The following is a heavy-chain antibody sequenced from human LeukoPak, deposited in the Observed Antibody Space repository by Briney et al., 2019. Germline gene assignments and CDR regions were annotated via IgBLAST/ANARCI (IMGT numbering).Heavy chain of an antibody. D-gene: IGHD5-12*01. CDR1: GFSFRDFW. Sequence: GGSLRLSCAASGFSFRDFWMIWVRQAPGKGLEWVANINQGGSVEYYVDSVKGRFTISRDDAKSSLYVQMNSLRDEDTAVYYCARFGYSGWNLEYWGQGTLVTVSS. CDR3: ARFGYSGWNLEY. V-gene: IGHV3-7*01. CDR2: INQGGSVE. J-gene: IGHJ4*02.